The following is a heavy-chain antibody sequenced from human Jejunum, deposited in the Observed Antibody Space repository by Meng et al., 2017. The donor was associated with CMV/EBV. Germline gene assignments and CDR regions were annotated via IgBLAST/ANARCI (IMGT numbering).Heavy chain of an antibody. V-gene: IGHV3-48*03. CDR1: GFTFRSYE. J-gene: IGHJ4*02. D-gene: IGHD3-16*01. CDR3: ARDRADGGIDY. Sequence: AASGFTFRSYEMNWVRQAPGKGLEWVSYIGNSGTPIYYADSAKGRFTISRDNAKNSLYLQMNNLRAEDTAVYYCARDRADGGIDYWGQGTLVTVSS. CDR2: IGNSGTPI.